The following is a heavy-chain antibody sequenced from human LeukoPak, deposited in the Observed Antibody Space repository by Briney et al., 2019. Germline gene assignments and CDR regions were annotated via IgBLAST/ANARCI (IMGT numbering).Heavy chain of an antibody. CDR1: GYTFSSYA. CDR3: ARALRVGRYSADY. V-gene: IGHV1-18*04. CDR2: ISADNGNT. J-gene: IGHJ4*02. Sequence: GASVKVSCKASGYTFSSYAISWVRQAPGQGLEWMGWISADNGNTNHAQKFQGRVSLTTDTSTSTAYMELRTLTSDDTAVYYCARALRVGRYSADYWGQGTLVTVSS. D-gene: IGHD2-15*01.